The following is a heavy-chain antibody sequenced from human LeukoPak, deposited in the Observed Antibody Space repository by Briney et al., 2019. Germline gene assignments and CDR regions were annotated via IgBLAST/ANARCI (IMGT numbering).Heavy chain of an antibody. J-gene: IGHJ4*02. CDR2: INPNGGGT. V-gene: IGHV1-2*06. CDR1: GYTFTGYY. CDR3: ARGPTDY. Sequence: GASVKVSCKASGYTFTGYYLHWVRQAPGQGLEWLGRINPNGGGTNYAQKFQGRVTMTRDTSISTAYLELSSLRDDDTAVYYCARGPTDYWGQGTLVTVSS.